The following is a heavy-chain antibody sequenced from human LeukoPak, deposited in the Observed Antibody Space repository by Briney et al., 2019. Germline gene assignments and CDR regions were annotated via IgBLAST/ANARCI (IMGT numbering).Heavy chain of an antibody. CDR3: AKDRDTYYYDSSGYYFDY. J-gene: IGHJ4*02. V-gene: IGHV3-23*01. Sequence: GGALRLSCEASGFTFSSYEMNWVRQAPGKGLEWVSAISGSGGSTYYADSVKGGFTISRDNSKNTLYLQMNSLRAEDTAVYYCAKDRDTYYYDSSGYYFDYWGQGTLVTVSS. CDR1: GFTFSSYE. D-gene: IGHD3-22*01. CDR2: ISGSGGST.